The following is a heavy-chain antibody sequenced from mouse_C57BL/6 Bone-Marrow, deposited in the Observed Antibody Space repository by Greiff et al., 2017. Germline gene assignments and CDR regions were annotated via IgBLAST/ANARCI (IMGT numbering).Heavy chain of an antibody. CDR2: IDPANGNT. J-gene: IGHJ2*01. Sequence: EVQLQQSVAELVRPGASVKLSCTASGFNIKNTYMHWVKQRPEQGLEWIGRIDPANGNTKYAPKFQGQATITADTSSNTASLQLSSLTSEDTAIYYCAPYDYGRSYGDYWGQGTTLTVSS. D-gene: IGHD1-1*01. CDR1: GFNIKNTY. V-gene: IGHV14-3*01. CDR3: APYDYGRSYGDY.